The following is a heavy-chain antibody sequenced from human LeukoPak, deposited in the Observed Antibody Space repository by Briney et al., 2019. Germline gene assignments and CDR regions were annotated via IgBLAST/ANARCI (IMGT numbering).Heavy chain of an antibody. CDR3: ARGGAGGAFDI. V-gene: IGHV4-4*07. Sequence: SETLSLTCTVSGDSISSYYWSWIRQPAGKGLEWIGRIYTTGSTNYNPSLKSRVTMSVDTSKNHFSLKLNSVTAADTAVYYCARGGAGGAFDIWGQGTVVTVSS. D-gene: IGHD1-14*01. CDR2: IYTTGST. CDR1: GDSISSYY. J-gene: IGHJ3*02.